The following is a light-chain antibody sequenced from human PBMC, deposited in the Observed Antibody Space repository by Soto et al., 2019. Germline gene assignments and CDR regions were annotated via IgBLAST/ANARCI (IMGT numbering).Light chain of an antibody. J-gene: IGKJ5*01. CDR3: QQYQTYST. V-gene: IGKV1-5*01. CDR1: QSIRSL. Sequence: DIPLTHSHPTLSESFLESGTIXSRASQSIRSLLAWYQQKPGKAPKVLIYDASSLGSGVPSRFSGSGSGTEFTLTISSLQPDDFATYFCQQYQTYSTFGQGTRLEIK. CDR2: DAS.